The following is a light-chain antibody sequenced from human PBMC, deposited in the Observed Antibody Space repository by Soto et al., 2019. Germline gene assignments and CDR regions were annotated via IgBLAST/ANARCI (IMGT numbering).Light chain of an antibody. V-gene: IGLV2-14*03. CDR1: SSDVGAYNY. CDR2: DVN. CDR3: SSYTSSSTYV. J-gene: IGLJ1*01. Sequence: QSVLTQPASVSGSPGQSITISCTGTSSDVGAYNYVSWYQQHPGKAPRLMIYDVNNRPSGVSNRFSGSKSGNTASLTISGLQAEDEADYYCSSYTSSSTYVFGTGTNVTVL.